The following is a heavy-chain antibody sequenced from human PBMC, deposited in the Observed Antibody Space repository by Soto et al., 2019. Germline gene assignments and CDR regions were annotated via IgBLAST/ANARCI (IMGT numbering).Heavy chain of an antibody. Sequence: SETLSLTCAVSGGSISSESWWSWVRQPPGRGLEWIGGIHHSGSANYNPSLKSQVTLSIDKSKNQFSLELTSVTAADTAVYYCARVEFGRFGAYWGQGTPVTVSS. V-gene: IGHV4-4*02. D-gene: IGHD3-10*01. CDR2: IHHSGSA. CDR1: GGSISSESW. CDR3: ARVEFGRFGAY. J-gene: IGHJ4*02.